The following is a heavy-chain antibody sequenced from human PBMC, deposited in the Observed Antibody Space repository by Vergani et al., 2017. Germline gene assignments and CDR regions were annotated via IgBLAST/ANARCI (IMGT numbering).Heavy chain of an antibody. Sequence: EVPLVQSGAEVKKPGESLKISCKGSGYSFTSYWIGWVRQMPGKGLEWMGIIYPGDSDTRYSPSFQGQVTISPDKSISTAYLQWSSLKASDSAMYYCAGGRRYSSSTTPYFDYWGQGTLVTVSS. D-gene: IGHD6-6*01. CDR2: IYPGDSDT. J-gene: IGHJ4*02. CDR3: AGGRRYSSSTTPYFDY. V-gene: IGHV5-51*01. CDR1: GYSFTSYW.